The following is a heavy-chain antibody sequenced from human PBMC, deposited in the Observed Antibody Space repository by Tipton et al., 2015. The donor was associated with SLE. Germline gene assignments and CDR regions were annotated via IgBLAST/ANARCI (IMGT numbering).Heavy chain of an antibody. V-gene: IGHV3-64D*08. CDR2: ISSNGGST. Sequence: SLRLSCAASGFTFSSYWMHWVRQAPGKGLEYVSAISSNGGSTYYADSVKGRFTISRDNSKNTLYLQMSSLRAEDTAVYYCVKGEEYSSSWYDYWGQGTLVTVSS. D-gene: IGHD6-13*01. CDR3: VKGEEYSSSWYDY. CDR1: GFTFSSYW. J-gene: IGHJ4*02.